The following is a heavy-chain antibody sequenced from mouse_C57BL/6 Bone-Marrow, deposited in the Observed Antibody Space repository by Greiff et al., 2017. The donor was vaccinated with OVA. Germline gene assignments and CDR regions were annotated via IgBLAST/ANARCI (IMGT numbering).Heavy chain of an antibody. J-gene: IGHJ3*01. V-gene: IGHV3-6*01. Sequence: EVKLMESGPGLVKPSQSLSLTCSVTGYSITSGYYWNWIRQFPGNKLEWMGYISYDGSNNYNPSLKNRISITRDTSKNQFFLKLNSVTTEDTATYCCARVFPWFAYWGQGTLVTVSA. CDR3: ARVFPWFAY. CDR2: ISYDGSN. CDR1: GYSITSGYY.